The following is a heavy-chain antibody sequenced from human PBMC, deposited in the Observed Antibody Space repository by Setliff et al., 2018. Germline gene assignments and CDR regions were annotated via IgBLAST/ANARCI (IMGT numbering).Heavy chain of an antibody. J-gene: IGHJ6*02. CDR2: INPNSGGT. V-gene: IGHV1-2*04. CDR3: ARGPRITIFGVVSLSLYGMDV. CDR1: GYTFTGYY. Sequence: AASVKVSCKASGYTFTGYYMHWVRQAPGQGLEWMGWINPNSGGTNYAQKFQGWVTMTRDTSISTAYMELSRLRSDDTAVYYCARGPRITIFGVVSLSLYGMDVWSQGTTVTSP. D-gene: IGHD3-3*01.